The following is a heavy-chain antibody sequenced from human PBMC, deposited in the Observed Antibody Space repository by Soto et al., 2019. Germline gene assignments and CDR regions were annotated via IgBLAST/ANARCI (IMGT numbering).Heavy chain of an antibody. CDR2: IIPILGIA. D-gene: IGHD6-19*01. J-gene: IGHJ4*02. V-gene: IGHV1-69*04. Sequence: ASVKVSCKASGGTFSSYTISWVRQAPGQGLEWMGRIIPILGIANYAQKFQGRVTITADKSTSTAYMELSSLRSEDTAVYYCARDLAGPGSGWEPFDYWAREPRSPSPQ. CDR3: ARDLAGPGSGWEPFDY. CDR1: GGTFSSYT.